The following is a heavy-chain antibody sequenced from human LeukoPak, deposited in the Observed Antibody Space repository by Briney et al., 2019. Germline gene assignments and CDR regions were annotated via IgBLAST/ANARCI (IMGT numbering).Heavy chain of an antibody. CDR2: IYNSGST. V-gene: IGHV4-61*02. D-gene: IGHD3-16*02. CDR3: ARGRDDDVWGSYPTCFDF. CDR1: GGSISSGTYY. Sequence: SETLSLTCTVPGGSISSGTYYWTWIRQPAGKGLEWIGRIYNSGSTSYNPSLKSRVTISMDTSKNQFSLKLNSVTAADTAVYYCARGRDDDVWGSYPTCFDFWGQGTLVTVSS. J-gene: IGHJ4*02.